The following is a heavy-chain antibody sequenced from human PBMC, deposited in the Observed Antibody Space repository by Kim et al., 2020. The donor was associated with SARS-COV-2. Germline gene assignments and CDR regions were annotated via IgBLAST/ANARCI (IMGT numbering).Heavy chain of an antibody. CDR3: ARQSSTSYPPDY. D-gene: IGHD6-13*01. J-gene: IGHJ4*02. Sequence: YSADSVKGRFTISRDNAKNSLSLQMNSLGAEDTAVYYCARQSSTSYPPDYWGQGTLVTVSS. V-gene: IGHV3-21*01.